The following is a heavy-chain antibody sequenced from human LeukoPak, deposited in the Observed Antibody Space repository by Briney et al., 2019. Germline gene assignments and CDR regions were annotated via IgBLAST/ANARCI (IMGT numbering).Heavy chain of an antibody. CDR3: TRDPTQYLRYGYFDY. CDR2: IYSGGST. V-gene: IGHV3-66*01. CDR1: GFTVSRNY. D-gene: IGHD4-11*01. Sequence: GGSLRLSCAASGFTVSRNYMSWVRQAPGKGLEWVSVIYSGGSTYYADSVKGRFTISRDTSKNTLYLQMSSLRAKDTAVYYCTRDPTQYLRYGYFDYWGQGTLVTVSS. J-gene: IGHJ4*02.